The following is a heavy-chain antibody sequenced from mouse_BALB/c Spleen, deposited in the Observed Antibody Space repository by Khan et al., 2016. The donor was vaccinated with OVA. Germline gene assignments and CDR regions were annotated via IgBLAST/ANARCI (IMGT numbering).Heavy chain of an antibody. CDR3: ARVTTVVDAMDY. CDR1: GFSLTGYG. Sequence: QVQLKESGPGLVAPSQSLSITCTVSGFSLTGYGVNWVRQPPGKGLEWLGMIWGDGSTDYNSALKSRLSISKDNSKSQVFLKMNSLQTDDTSRYYGARVTTVVDAMDYWGQGTSVTVSS. J-gene: IGHJ4*01. V-gene: IGHV2-6-7*01. CDR2: IWGDGST. D-gene: IGHD1-1*01.